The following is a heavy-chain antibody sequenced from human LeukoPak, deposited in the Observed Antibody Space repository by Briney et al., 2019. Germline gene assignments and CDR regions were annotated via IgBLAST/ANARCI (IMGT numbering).Heavy chain of an antibody. V-gene: IGHV4-31*03. D-gene: IGHD5-18*01. CDR2: IYYSGST. CDR3: ARDRRYSYDP. Sequence: SETLSLTCTVSGGSISSGGYYWSWIRQHPGKGLEWIGYIYYSGSTYYNPSLKSRVTISVDTSKNQFSLKLSSVTAADTAVYYCARDRRYSYDPWGQGTLVTVSS. J-gene: IGHJ5*02. CDR1: GGSISSGGYY.